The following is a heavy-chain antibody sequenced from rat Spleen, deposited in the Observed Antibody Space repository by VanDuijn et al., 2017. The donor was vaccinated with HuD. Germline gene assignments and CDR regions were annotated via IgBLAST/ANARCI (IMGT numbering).Heavy chain of an antibody. CDR2: INNAGST. V-gene: IGHV3-3*01. Sequence: EGQLQESGPGLVKPSQSLSLTCSVTGYSISSSYKWNWIRKFPGNKLEWMGYINNAGSTNYNPSLKSRISITREPSKNQFFLQVNSVTTEDTATYYCAIIGTTGASVMDAWGQGASVTVSS. D-gene: IGHD1-5*01. CDR1: GYSISSSYK. J-gene: IGHJ4*01. CDR3: AIIGTTGASVMDA.